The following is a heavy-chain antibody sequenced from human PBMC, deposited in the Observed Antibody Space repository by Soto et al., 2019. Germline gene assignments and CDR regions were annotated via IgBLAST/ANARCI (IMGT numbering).Heavy chain of an antibody. Sequence: ASVKVSCKASGYTFTSYGISWVRQAPGQGLEWMGWISAYNGNTKNAQKLQGRVTVTTDTSTSTAYMELRSLRSDDTAVYYCATRGYSYGLVAFDIWGQGTMVTVSS. D-gene: IGHD5-18*01. CDR2: ISAYNGNT. CDR3: ATRGYSYGLVAFDI. J-gene: IGHJ3*02. V-gene: IGHV1-18*01. CDR1: GYTFTSYG.